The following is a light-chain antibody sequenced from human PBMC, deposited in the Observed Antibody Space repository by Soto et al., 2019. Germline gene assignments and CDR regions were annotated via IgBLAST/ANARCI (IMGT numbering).Light chain of an antibody. CDR2: DAS. V-gene: IGKV1-13*02. Sequence: AIQLTQSPSSLSASVGDSVTITCRASQGISSFLAWYQQKPGKAPKLLIYDASSLQSGVPSRFSGSGSGTDFTLTIGSLEPEESALYYCQQRASWPYTSGQGTKV. CDR3: QQRASWPYT. J-gene: IGKJ2*01. CDR1: QGISSF.